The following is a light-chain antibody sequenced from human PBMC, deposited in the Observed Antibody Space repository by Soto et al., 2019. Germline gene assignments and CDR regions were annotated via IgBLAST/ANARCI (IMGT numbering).Light chain of an antibody. Sequence: DIQMTQSPSTLSASVGDRVTITCRASQSIRSWLAWYQQKPGKAPKLLIYKASSLETGVPSRFSGSGSGTEFTLTISSLQPDDSATYYCQQYNTYRTFGQGTKVEIK. CDR3: QQYNTYRT. CDR2: KAS. J-gene: IGKJ1*01. CDR1: QSIRSW. V-gene: IGKV1-5*03.